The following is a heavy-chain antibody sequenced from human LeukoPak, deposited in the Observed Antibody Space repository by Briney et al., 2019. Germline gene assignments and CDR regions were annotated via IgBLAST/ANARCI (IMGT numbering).Heavy chain of an antibody. Sequence: SETLSLTCTVSGGSISSDYWSWIRQPPGKGLEWIGHIYYIGSTNYNPSLKSRITISVDTSKSHFFLKLSSVTAADTAVYYCARVVGATGSSDYWGQGTLVTVSS. V-gene: IGHV4-59*01. CDR3: ARVVGATGSSDY. J-gene: IGHJ4*02. CDR2: IYYIGST. D-gene: IGHD1-26*01. CDR1: GGSISSDY.